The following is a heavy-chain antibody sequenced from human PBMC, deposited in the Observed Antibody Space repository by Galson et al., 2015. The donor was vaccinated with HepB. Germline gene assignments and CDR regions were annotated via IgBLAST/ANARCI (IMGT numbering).Heavy chain of an antibody. V-gene: IGHV4-39*01. Sequence: ETLSLTCTVSGDSISSSSYYWGWIRQPPGEGLEWIGCIYYGGNTYYNPSLYSRVTISVDTSKNQFSLELTSVTAADTAVYYCARALPMVRGGFDYWGQGTLVTVPS. D-gene: IGHD3-10*01. J-gene: IGHJ4*02. CDR3: ARALPMVRGGFDY. CDR1: GDSISSSSYY. CDR2: IYYGGNT.